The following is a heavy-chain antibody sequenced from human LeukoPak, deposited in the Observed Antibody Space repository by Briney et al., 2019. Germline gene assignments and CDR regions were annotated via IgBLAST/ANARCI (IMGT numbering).Heavy chain of an antibody. CDR2: INHSGSN. V-gene: IGHV4-34*01. Sequence: SETLSLTCAVYGGSFSGYYWSWIRQPPGKGLEWIGEINHSGSNNYNPSLKSRVTISVETSKNQFSLKLSAVTAADTAVYYCARVLNLRSIAVVGRGGSNGRRYYFDYWGQGTLVTVSS. CDR1: GGSFSGYY. CDR3: ARVLNLRSIAVVGRGGSNGRRYYFDY. D-gene: IGHD6-19*01. J-gene: IGHJ4*02.